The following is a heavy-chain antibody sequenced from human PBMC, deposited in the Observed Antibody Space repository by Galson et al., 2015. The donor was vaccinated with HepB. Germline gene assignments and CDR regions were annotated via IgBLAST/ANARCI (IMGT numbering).Heavy chain of an antibody. J-gene: IGHJ6*02. CDR3: ARGLKGFCSGVNCFTTFYSWYYGLDV. D-gene: IGHD2-15*01. CDR1: GFTFSGKY. V-gene: IGHV3-66*01. CDR2: IFSGGST. Sequence: SLRLSCAASGFTFSGKYMSWVRQAPGKGLEWVSVIFSGGSTHFADSVKERFIMSRDDAKNTIYLQMTSLRAEDTAVYYCARGLKGFCSGVNCFTTFYSWYYGLDVWGQGTTVTVSS.